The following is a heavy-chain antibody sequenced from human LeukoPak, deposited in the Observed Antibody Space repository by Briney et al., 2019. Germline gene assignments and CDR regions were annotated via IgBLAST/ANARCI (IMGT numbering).Heavy chain of an antibody. V-gene: IGHV3-30*02. D-gene: IGHD5-18*01. J-gene: IGHJ4*02. CDR3: ARGGEYSYGYISY. CDR2: IRYDGSNK. CDR1: GFIFSSYG. Sequence: GGSLRLSCAASGFIFSSYGMHWVRQAPGKGLEWVAFIRYDGSNKYYADSVKGRFSISRDNAKNMLYLQMNGLRAEDTAVYYCARGGEYSYGYISYWGQGILVTVSS.